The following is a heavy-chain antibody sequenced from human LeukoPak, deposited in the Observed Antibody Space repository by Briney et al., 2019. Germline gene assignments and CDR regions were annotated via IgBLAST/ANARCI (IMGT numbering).Heavy chain of an antibody. D-gene: IGHD3-3*01. CDR1: GGSFSGYY. V-gene: IGHV4-34*01. CDR2: INHSGST. J-gene: IGHJ4*02. Sequence: SETLSLTCAVYGGSFSGYYWSWIRQPPGKGLEWIGEINHSGSTNYNPSLKSRVTISVDTSKNQFSLKLSSVTAADTAVYYCASPHRTYYFFGGVYYLFDYGGQGTLVTVSS. CDR3: ASPHRTYYFFGGVYYLFDY.